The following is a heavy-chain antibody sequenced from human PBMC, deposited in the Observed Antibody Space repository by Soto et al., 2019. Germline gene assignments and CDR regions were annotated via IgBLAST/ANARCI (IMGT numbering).Heavy chain of an antibody. CDR1: GFTFSSYS. J-gene: IGHJ5*02. Sequence: HPGGSLRLPCAASGFTFSSYSMNWVRQAPGKGLEWVSYISSSSSTIYYADSVKGRFTISRDNAKNSLYLQMNSLRAEDTAVYYCARGYCSSTSCYLRRDWFDPWGQGTLVTVSS. D-gene: IGHD2-2*01. V-gene: IGHV3-48*01. CDR2: ISSSSSTI. CDR3: ARGYCSSTSCYLRRDWFDP.